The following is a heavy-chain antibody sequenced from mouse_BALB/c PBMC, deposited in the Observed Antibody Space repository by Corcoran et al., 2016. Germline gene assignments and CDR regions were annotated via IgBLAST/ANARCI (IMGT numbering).Heavy chain of an antibody. V-gene: IGHV14-3*02. CDR2: IDPANGNT. CDR3: ARWDWYFDV. CDR1: GFNIKDTY. Sequence: EVQLQQAGAELVKPGASVKLSCTASGFNIKDTYMHWVKQRPEQGLEWIGRIDPANGNTKYDPKFQGKATITADTSSNTAYLQLSSLTSEDTAVYYCARWDWYFDVLGAGTTVTVSS. J-gene: IGHJ1*01.